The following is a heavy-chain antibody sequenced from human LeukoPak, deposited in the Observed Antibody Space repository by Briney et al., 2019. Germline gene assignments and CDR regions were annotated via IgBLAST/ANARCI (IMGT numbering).Heavy chain of an antibody. CDR3: ARGYCSGGSCYVHWFDP. J-gene: IGHJ5*02. D-gene: IGHD2-15*01. V-gene: IGHV1-69*13. CDR2: IIPIFGTA. CDR1: GGTFSSYA. Sequence: GALVTVSCKASGGTFSSYAISWVRQAPGQGLEWMGGIIPIFGTANYAQKFQGRVTITADESTSTAYMELSSLRSEDTAVYYCARGYCSGGSCYVHWFDPWGQGTLVTVSS.